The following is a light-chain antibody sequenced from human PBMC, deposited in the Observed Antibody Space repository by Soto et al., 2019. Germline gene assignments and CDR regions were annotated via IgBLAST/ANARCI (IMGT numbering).Light chain of an antibody. Sequence: EIVLTQSPATLSLSPGERATLSCRASQSVSIYLAWYQQKPGQAPRLLIYDASNRATGIPARFSGSGSGTHFTLTISSQEPEDFAVYYCQQRSNWPSFGPGTKVDIK. CDR3: QQRSNWPS. CDR2: DAS. J-gene: IGKJ3*01. CDR1: QSVSIY. V-gene: IGKV3-11*01.